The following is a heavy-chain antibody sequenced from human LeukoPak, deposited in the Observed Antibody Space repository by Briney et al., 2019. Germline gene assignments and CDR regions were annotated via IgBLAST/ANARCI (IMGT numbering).Heavy chain of an antibody. D-gene: IGHD2-8*02. CDR3: ARGGVWFDY. V-gene: IGHV4-39*01. CDR2: ICYSGST. Sequence: SETLSLTCTVSGGSISSSSYCWGWIRQPPGKGLEWIGSICYSGSTFYNPSLKSRVTLSVDTSKNQFSLKLSSATAADTAVYYCARGGVWFDYWGQGTLVTVSS. CDR1: GGSISSSSYC. J-gene: IGHJ4*02.